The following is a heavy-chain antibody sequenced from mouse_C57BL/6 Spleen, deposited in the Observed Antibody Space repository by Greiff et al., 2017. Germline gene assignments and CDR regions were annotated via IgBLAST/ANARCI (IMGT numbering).Heavy chain of an antibody. J-gene: IGHJ2*01. D-gene: IGHD1-1*01. CDR1: GFSLTCYG. CDR3: AREDPYWYSYLDY. CDR2: IWSGGST. Sequence: QVQLQQSGPGLVQPSQSLSLTCAVSGFSLTCYGVHWVRQSPGKGLEWLGVIWSGGSTDYNAAFISRLSISKDNSKSKVFLKMNSLQTDDTAIYYCAREDPYWYSYLDYWGQGTTLTVSS. V-gene: IGHV2-2*01.